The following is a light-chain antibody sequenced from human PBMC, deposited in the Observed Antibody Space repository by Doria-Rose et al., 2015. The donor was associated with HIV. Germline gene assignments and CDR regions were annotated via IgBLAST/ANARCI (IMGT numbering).Light chain of an antibody. V-gene: IGKV3-20*01. CDR2: DGS. J-gene: IGKJ1*01. CDR3: LQYGTSWT. Sequence: TQSPGTLSLSPGERATLSCRASQSFSSTCLAWYQQKPGQAPSLLIYDGSTRATGIPDRFSASGSGTDFILTINRLEPEDFAPYYCLQYGTSWTFGQGTKVEI. CDR1: QSFSSTC.